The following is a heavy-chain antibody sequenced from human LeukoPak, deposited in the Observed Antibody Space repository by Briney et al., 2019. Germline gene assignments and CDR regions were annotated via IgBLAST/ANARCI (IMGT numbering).Heavy chain of an antibody. CDR2: ISGSGGST. CDR1: GFTFSSYA. V-gene: IGHV3-23*01. CDR3: AKRPAAAGIVSWFDP. D-gene: IGHD6-13*01. J-gene: IGHJ5*02. Sequence: PGGSLRLSCAASGFTFSSYAMSWVRQAPGKGLEWVSAISGSGGSTYYADSVKGRFTISRDNSKNTLYLQMSSLRAEDTAVYYCAKRPAAAGIVSWFDPWGQGTLVTVSS.